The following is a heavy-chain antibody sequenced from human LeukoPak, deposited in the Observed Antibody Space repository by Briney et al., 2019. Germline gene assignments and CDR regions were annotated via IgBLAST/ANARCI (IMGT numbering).Heavy chain of an antibody. CDR3: AKGSMARRGYGPTFDP. J-gene: IGHJ5*02. D-gene: IGHD3-10*01. CDR1: GFTFSSYA. V-gene: IGHV3-23*01. Sequence: PGGSLRLSCAASGFTFSSYAMSWVRQAPGKGLEWVSAISGSGGSTYYADSVKGRFTISRDNSKNTLHLQMNSLRAEDTAVYYCAKGSMARRGYGPTFDPWGQGTLVTVSS. CDR2: ISGSGGST.